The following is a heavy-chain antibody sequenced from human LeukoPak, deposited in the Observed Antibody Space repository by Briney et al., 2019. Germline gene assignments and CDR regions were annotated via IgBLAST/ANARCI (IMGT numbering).Heavy chain of an antibody. J-gene: IGHJ4*02. Sequence: ASVRVSCKVSGYTLTGLSMHWVRQAPGKGLEWMGGFDPEDGETIYAQKFQGRVTMTEDTSTDTAYMELSSLRSEDTAVYYCATGRGYDFWSDLDYWGQGTLVTVSS. D-gene: IGHD3-3*01. CDR3: ATGRGYDFWSDLDY. CDR1: GYTLTGLS. CDR2: FDPEDGET. V-gene: IGHV1-24*01.